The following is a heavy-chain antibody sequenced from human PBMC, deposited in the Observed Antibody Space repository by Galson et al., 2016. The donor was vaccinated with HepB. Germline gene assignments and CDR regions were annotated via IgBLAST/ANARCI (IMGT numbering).Heavy chain of an antibody. D-gene: IGHD2-21*02. J-gene: IGHJ5*01. Sequence: ETLSLTCSVSGGSISSGGYYWSWTRQPPGRGLDWIGNIYYTLSTYYNPSLKSRVTISMDTSKNHLSLRLTSVTAEDTAVYYCARWIISSMTADSWGQGTLVTVSS. CDR2: IYYTLST. V-gene: IGHV4-39*02. CDR1: GGSISSGGYY. CDR3: ARWIISSMTADS.